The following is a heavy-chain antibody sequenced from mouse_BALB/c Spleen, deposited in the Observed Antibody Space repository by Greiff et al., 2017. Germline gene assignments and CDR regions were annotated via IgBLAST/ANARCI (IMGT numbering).Heavy chain of an antibody. Sequence: EVKLVESGPGLVKPSQSLSLTCTVTGYSITSDYAWNWIRQFPGNKLEWMGYISYSGSTSYNPSLKSRISITRDTSKNQFFLQLNSVTTEDTATYYCAKLSYYYGNPWFAYWGQGTLVTVSA. D-gene: IGHD2-1*01. J-gene: IGHJ3*01. CDR2: ISYSGST. CDR3: AKLSYYYGNPWFAY. V-gene: IGHV3-2*02. CDR1: GYSITSDYA.